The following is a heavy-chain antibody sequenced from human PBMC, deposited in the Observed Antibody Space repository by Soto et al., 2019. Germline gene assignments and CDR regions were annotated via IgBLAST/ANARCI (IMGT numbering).Heavy chain of an antibody. V-gene: IGHV3-30*03. J-gene: IGHJ1*01. Sequence: RGPLRLSCAASGLNFSSYGLHWVRKAPSEGLEWVAVISYDGSKKYYAAPVKGRFSISGDESKNTLYLQMNNLNTYDTAVYFCTTDNIIGATAPQFHHWGQGTLVTVSS. CDR2: ISYDGSKK. CDR3: TTDNIIGATAPQFHH. CDR1: GLNFSSYG. D-gene: IGHD1-20*01.